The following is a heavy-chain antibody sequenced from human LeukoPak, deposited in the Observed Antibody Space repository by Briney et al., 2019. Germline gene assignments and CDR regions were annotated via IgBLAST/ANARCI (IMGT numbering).Heavy chain of an antibody. V-gene: IGHV3-23*01. D-gene: IGHD3-22*01. CDR2: ISGSGGST. Sequence: GRSLRLSCAASGFTFSSYAMSWVRQAPGKGLEWVSAISGSGGSTYYADSVKGRFTISRDNSKNTLYLQMNSLRAEDTAVYYCAAGDSDYYDSSGYVYWGQGTLVTVSS. CDR3: AAGDSDYYDSSGYVY. CDR1: GFTFSSYA. J-gene: IGHJ4*02.